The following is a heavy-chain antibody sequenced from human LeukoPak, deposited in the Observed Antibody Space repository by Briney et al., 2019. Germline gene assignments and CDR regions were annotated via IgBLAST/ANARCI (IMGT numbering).Heavy chain of an antibody. J-gene: IGHJ4*02. Sequence: GGSLRLSCAASGFTVSSKYMSWVRQAPGKGLEWVSVIYSGGSTYYADSVKGRFTISRDNSKDTLYLQMNSLRAEDTAVYYCARGCSSTSCYGFDYWGQGTLVTVSS. CDR1: GFTVSSKY. D-gene: IGHD2-2*01. CDR3: ARGCSSTSCYGFDY. CDR2: IYSGGST. V-gene: IGHV3-53*01.